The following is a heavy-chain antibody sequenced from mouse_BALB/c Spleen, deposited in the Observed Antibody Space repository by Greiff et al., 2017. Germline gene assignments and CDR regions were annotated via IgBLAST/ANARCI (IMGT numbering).Heavy chain of an antibody. CDR1: GYTFSSYW. CDR2: ILPGSGST. Sequence: VQLQQSGAELMKPGASVKISCKATGYTFSSYWIEWVKQRPGHGLEWIGEILPGSGSTNYNEKFKGKATFTADTSSNTAYMQLSSLTSENSAVYFCARGDSMDYWGQGTSVTVSS. V-gene: IGHV1-9*01. J-gene: IGHJ4*01. CDR3: ARGDSMDY. D-gene: IGHD3-3*01.